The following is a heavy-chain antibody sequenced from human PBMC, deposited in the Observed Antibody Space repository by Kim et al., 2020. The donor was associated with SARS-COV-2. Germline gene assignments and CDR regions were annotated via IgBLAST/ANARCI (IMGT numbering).Heavy chain of an antibody. J-gene: IGHJ4*02. CDR1: GFTFSDYA. V-gene: IGHV3-64D*06. CDR3: VKDRSPGEAAGSLAY. CDR2: ISCNGGST. D-gene: IGHD6-13*01. Sequence: GGSLRLSCSASGFTFSDYAMHWVRQAPGKGLEYVSAISCNGGSTYYADSVKGRFTISRDNSKNSLYLQMSSLRAEDTALYYCVKDRSPGEAAGSLAYGGKGTLVTVPS.